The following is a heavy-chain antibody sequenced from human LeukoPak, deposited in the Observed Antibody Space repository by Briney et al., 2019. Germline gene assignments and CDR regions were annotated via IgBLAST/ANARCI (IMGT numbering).Heavy chain of an antibody. CDR3: VRGGIRVSGIDAFDI. V-gene: IGHV3-13*01. CDR1: GFTYSNYD. CDR2: IGIADDT. D-gene: IGHD5/OR15-5a*01. J-gene: IGHJ3*02. Sequence: GGSLRLPCAASGFTYSNYDMHWVRQGPGGGLEWVSAIGIADDTHYADSVKGRFTISRENARNSLYLQINSLRDGDTAVYYCVRGGIRVSGIDAFDIWGQGTVVTVSS.